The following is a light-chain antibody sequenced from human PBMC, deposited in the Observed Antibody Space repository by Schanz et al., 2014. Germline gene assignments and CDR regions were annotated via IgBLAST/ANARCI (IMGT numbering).Light chain of an antibody. CDR1: QSVSSN. Sequence: EIVMTQSPATLSVSPGERATLSCRASQSVSSNLAWYQAKPGQAPRLLIYGAFNRATGIPDRFSGSGSGTDFTLTISRLEPEDFAVYYCQQYGSSPPYTFGQGTKLEIK. CDR3: QQYGSSPPYT. J-gene: IGKJ2*01. V-gene: IGKV3-20*01. CDR2: GAF.